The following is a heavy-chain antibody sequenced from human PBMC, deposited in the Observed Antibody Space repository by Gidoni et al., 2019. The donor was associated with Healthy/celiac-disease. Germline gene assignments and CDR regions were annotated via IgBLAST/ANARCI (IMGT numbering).Heavy chain of an antibody. Sequence: EVQLVESGGGLVQPGWSLRLSCAASGFTFSSYWMSWVRQAPGKGLEWVANIKQDGSEKYYVDSVKGRFTISRDNAKNSLYLQMNSLRAEDTAVYYCARDKFDSRYGMDVWGQGTTVTVSS. V-gene: IGHV3-7*03. D-gene: IGHD6-13*01. CDR2: IKQDGSEK. CDR1: GFTFSSYW. CDR3: ARDKFDSRYGMDV. J-gene: IGHJ6*02.